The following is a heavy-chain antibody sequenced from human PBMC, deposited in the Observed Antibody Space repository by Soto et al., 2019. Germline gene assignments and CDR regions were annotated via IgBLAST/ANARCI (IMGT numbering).Heavy chain of an antibody. CDR2: ISSSRGTI. J-gene: IGHJ4*02. D-gene: IGHD6-19*01. V-gene: IGHV3-48*02. CDR1: GFTFSSYS. Sequence: EGQLVESGGGLVQPGGSLRLSCAAAGFTFSSYSMNWVRQAPGKGLEWVSYISSSRGTISYADSVKGRFTISRDTAKNSLYLRMSSLRYEATAVYYCARDHHSRGWYGFDYWGQGTLVTVSS. CDR3: ARDHHSRGWYGFDY.